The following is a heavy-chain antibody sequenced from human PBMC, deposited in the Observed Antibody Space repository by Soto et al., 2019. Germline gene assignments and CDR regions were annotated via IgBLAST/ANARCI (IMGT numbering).Heavy chain of an antibody. Sequence: QVQLVQSGAEVKKHVASVKVSCKASGYTFTSYGISWVRQAPGQGLEWMGWINAYNGNTKYAQTLPGRVTMTTDTSTSTAYMELRSLRSDDTAVYYCARDQAMAQFDYWGQGTLVTVSS. CDR1: GYTFTSYG. D-gene: IGHD5-18*01. J-gene: IGHJ4*02. CDR3: ARDQAMAQFDY. V-gene: IGHV1-18*01. CDR2: INAYNGNT.